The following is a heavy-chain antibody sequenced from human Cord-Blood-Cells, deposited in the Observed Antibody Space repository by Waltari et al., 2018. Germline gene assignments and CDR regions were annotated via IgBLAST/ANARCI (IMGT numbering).Heavy chain of an antibody. CDR1: GYTFTGYY. D-gene: IGHD3-16*01. CDR3: ARMASWGVRRYYFDY. Sequence: QVQLVQSGAEVKKPGASVKVSCKASGYTFTGYYMHWVRQAPGQGLEWMGWINPNSGGTNYAQKFQGRVTMTRDTSISTAYMELSRLRSDDTAVYYCARMASWGVRRYYFDYWGQGTLVTVSS. CDR2: INPNSGGT. V-gene: IGHV1-2*02. J-gene: IGHJ4*02.